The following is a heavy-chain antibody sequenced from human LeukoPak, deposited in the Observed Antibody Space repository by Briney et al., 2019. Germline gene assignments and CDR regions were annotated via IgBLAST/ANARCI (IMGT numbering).Heavy chain of an antibody. D-gene: IGHD3-3*01. J-gene: IGHJ3*02. CDR1: GYTFTSYD. Sequence: ASVKVSCKASGYTFTSYDINWVRQATGQGLEWMGWMNPNSGNTGYAQKFQGRVTITRNTSISTAYMELSSLRSEDTAVYYCARGTARFLEWLFHDAFDIWGQGTMVTVSS. CDR2: MNPNSGNT. V-gene: IGHV1-8*01. CDR3: ARGTARFLEWLFHDAFDI.